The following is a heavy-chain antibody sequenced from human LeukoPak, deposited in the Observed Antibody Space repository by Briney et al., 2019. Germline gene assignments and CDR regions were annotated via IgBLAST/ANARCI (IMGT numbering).Heavy chain of an antibody. CDR3: ARDLLGYNYHYMDV. CDR2: INWNGGST. J-gene: IGHJ6*03. Sequence: GGSLRLSCAASGFTFDDYGMSWVRQAPGKGLEWVSGINWNGGSTGYADSVKGRFTISRDNAKNSLYLQMNSLRAEDTAVYYCARDLLGYNYHYMDVWGKGTTVTVSS. CDR1: GFTFDDYG. D-gene: IGHD1-20*01. V-gene: IGHV3-20*04.